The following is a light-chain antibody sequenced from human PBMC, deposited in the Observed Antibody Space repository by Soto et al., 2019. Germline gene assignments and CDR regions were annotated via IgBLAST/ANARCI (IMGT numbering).Light chain of an antibody. Sequence: QSALTQPASVSGSPGQSITISCTGTSSDIGNYDFVSWYQQVPGTAPKAMIYEVSSRPSGVSNRFSGSKSGNTASLTISGLQAEDEAYYYCQSYDRSLSGSFFGTGTKVTV. J-gene: IGLJ1*01. CDR2: EVS. CDR1: SSDIGNYDF. CDR3: QSYDRSLSGSF. V-gene: IGLV2-14*01.